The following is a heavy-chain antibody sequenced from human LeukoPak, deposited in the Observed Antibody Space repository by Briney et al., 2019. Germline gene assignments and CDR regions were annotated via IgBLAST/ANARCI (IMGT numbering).Heavy chain of an antibody. CDR1: GGTFSSYA. J-gene: IGHJ6*03. CDR3: ARDASVRYSSSWYGYMDV. CDR2: IIPIFGTA. V-gene: IGHV1-69*13. D-gene: IGHD6-13*01. Sequence: SVKVSCKASGGTFSSYAISWVRQAPGQGLEWMGGIIPIFGTANYAQKFQGRVTITADESTSTAYMELSSLRSEDTAVYYCARDASVRYSSSWYGYMDVWGKGTTVTVSS.